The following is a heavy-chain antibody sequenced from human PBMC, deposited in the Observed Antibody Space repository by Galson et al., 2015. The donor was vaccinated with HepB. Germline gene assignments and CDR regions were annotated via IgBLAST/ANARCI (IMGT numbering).Heavy chain of an antibody. D-gene: IGHD3/OR15-3a*01. J-gene: IGHJ4*02. CDR1: GYTFTSYW. Sequence: QSGAEVKKPGESLKISCQGSGYTFTSYWIAWVRQMPGRGLECMGIIYPGDSDTRYSPSFEGQVTISVDKSIDTAYLQWSSLKASGTAMYYCARAPSRTFDYWGQGTLVTVSS. CDR3: ARAPSRTFDY. V-gene: IGHV5-51*03. CDR2: IYPGDSDT.